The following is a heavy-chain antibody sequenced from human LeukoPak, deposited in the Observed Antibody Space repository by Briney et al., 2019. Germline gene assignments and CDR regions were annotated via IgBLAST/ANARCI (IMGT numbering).Heavy chain of an antibody. J-gene: IGHJ4*02. Sequence: SETLSLTCSLSGGSISNKYWSWIRQAPGKGLEWIGYVYYTGSTNYNPSLKSRVTISVDTSKNQFSLKLSSVTAADTAVYYCARGGYCSGGSCPMHYFDYWGQGTLVTVSS. CDR2: VYYTGST. V-gene: IGHV4-59*01. CDR1: GGSISNKY. CDR3: ARGGYCSGGSCPMHYFDY. D-gene: IGHD2-15*01.